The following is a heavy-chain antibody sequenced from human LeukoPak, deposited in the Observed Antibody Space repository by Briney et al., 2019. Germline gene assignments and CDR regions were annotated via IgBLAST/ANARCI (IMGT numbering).Heavy chain of an antibody. Sequence: QTGGSLRLSCVVSGFTVSTNFMSWVRQAPGERLEWVSVIYSGGSTYYADSVKGRFTISRDNSKNTLYLQMNSLRAEDMAVYYCARTRVDTTTFDYFDYWGQGTLVTVSS. CDR3: ARTRVDTTTFDYFDY. D-gene: IGHD4-11*01. CDR1: GFTVSTNF. V-gene: IGHV3-53*01. CDR2: IYSGGST. J-gene: IGHJ4*02.